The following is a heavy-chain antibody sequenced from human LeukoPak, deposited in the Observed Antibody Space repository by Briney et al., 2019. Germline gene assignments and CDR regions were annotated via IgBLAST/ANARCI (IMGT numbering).Heavy chain of an antibody. J-gene: IGHJ3*02. V-gene: IGHV3-9*01. D-gene: IGHD1-26*01. Sequence: GGSLRLSCAASGFTFDDYAMHWVRQAPGKGLEWVSGISWNSGSIGYADSVKGRFTISRDNAKNSLYLQMNSLRAEDTALYYCAKVTHGSYGRGAFDIWGQGTMATVSS. CDR2: ISWNSGSI. CDR3: AKVTHGSYGRGAFDI. CDR1: GFTFDDYA.